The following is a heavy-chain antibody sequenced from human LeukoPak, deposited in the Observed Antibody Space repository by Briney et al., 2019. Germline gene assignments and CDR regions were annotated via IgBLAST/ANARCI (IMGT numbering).Heavy chain of an antibody. CDR1: GFTFSSYS. V-gene: IGHV3-21*04. CDR3: ARDGWQYQLPIF. J-gene: IGHJ4*02. Sequence: GGSLRLSCAASGFTFSSYSMNWVRQAPGKGLEWVSSISSSSSYIYYADSVKGRFTISRDNAKNSLYLQMNSLRAEDTAVYYCARDGWQYQLPIFWGQGTLVTVSS. CDR2: ISSSSSYI. D-gene: IGHD2-2*01.